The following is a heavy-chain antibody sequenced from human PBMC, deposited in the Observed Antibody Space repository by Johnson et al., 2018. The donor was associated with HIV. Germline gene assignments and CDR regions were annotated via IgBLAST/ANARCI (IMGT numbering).Heavy chain of an antibody. J-gene: IGHJ3*02. CDR3: ARYCSSTSCYNAFDI. CDR1: GFTFSRYW. CDR2: IKEDGSQK. Sequence: VQLVESGGRMVQPGGSLGLSCAVSGFTFSRYWMTWVRQAPGKGLEWVANIKEDGSQKNYVDSVRGRFTISRDNAKNSLYLQMNSLIAEDTAVYYCARYCSSTSCYNAFDIWGQGTMVTVSS. D-gene: IGHD2-2*02. V-gene: IGHV3-7*01.